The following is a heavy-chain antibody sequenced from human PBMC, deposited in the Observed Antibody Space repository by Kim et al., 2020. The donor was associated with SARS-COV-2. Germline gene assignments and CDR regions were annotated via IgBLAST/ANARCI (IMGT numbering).Heavy chain of an antibody. D-gene: IGHD2-15*01. Sequence: ASVKVSCKASGYTFTSYDINWVRQATGQGLEWMGWMNPNSGNTGYAQKFQGRVTMTRNTSISTAYMELSSLRSEDTAVYYCAGYEGYCSGGSCHYYYYGMDVWGQGTTVTVSS. CDR2: MNPNSGNT. J-gene: IGHJ6*02. CDR3: AGYEGYCSGGSCHYYYYGMDV. V-gene: IGHV1-8*01. CDR1: GYTFTSYD.